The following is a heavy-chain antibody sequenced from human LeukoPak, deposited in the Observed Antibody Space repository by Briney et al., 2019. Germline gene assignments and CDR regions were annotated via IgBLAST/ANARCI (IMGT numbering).Heavy chain of an antibody. V-gene: IGHV4-38-2*01. Sequence: SETLSLTCAVSGYSISSGYYWGWIRQPPGKGLEWIGSFYYSGSTYYNPSLESRVTISVDTSKNQFSLKLSSVTAADTAVYYWARRYTIFGVARHGFDPWGQGTLVTVSS. CDR3: ARRYTIFGVARHGFDP. CDR2: FYYSGST. D-gene: IGHD3-3*01. CDR1: GYSISSGYY. J-gene: IGHJ5*02.